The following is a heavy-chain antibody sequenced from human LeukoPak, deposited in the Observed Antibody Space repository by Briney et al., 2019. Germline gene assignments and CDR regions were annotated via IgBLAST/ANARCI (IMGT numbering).Heavy chain of an antibody. V-gene: IGHV1-2*02. CDR1: GYTFTGYY. Sequence: GASVKVSCKASGYTFTGYYMHWVRQAPGQGLEWMGWINPNSGGTNYAQKFQGRVTMTRDASISTAYMELSRLRSDDTAVYYCARDVVGYNWNDGDYYYYYMDVWGKGTTVTISS. J-gene: IGHJ6*03. CDR2: INPNSGGT. CDR3: ARDVVGYNWNDGDYYYYYMDV. D-gene: IGHD1-1*01.